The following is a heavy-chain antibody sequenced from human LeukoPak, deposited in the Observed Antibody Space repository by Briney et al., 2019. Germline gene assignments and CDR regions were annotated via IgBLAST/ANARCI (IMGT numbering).Heavy chain of an antibody. J-gene: IGHJ4*02. CDR2: FSGYTGNT. D-gene: IGHD3-22*01. V-gene: IGHV1-18*01. Sequence: GASVKVSCKASGNIFTSYGISWVRQAPGQGLEWMGWFSGYTGNTNYAQKLQGRVTTTTDTSTSTAYMELRSLRSDDTAVYYCARAHEQFYYDTSGYRSYFFDYWGQGTLVTVSS. CDR1: GNIFTSYG. CDR3: ARAHEQFYYDTSGYRSYFFDY.